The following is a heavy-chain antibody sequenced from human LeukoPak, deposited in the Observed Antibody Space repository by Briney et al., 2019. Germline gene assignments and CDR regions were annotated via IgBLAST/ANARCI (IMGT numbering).Heavy chain of an antibody. Sequence: RPGGSLRLSCAASGFTFDDYGVSWVRQAPGKGLEWVSGINWNDGSTAYADSVKGRFTISRENAKNSLSLQMNSLRAEDTALYYCARVAYSAYDYPTLLPPFDYWGQGTLVTVSS. CDR1: GFTFDDYG. J-gene: IGHJ4*02. CDR3: ARVAYSAYDYPTLLPPFDY. V-gene: IGHV3-20*04. CDR2: INWNDGST. D-gene: IGHD5-12*01.